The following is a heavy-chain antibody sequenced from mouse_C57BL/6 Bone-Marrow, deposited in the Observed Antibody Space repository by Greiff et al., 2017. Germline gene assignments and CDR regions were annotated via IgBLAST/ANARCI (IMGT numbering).Heavy chain of an antibody. D-gene: IGHD2-5*01. CDR2: IDPSDSYT. CDR3: ARPAYYSNYY. J-gene: IGHJ3*01. CDR1: GYTFTSYW. V-gene: IGHV1-69*01. Sequence: QVQLQQPGAELVMPGASVKLSCKASGYTFTSYWMHWVKQRPGQGLVWIGEIDPSDSYTNYNQKFKGKSTLTVDKSSSTAYMQLSSLTSEDSAVYYCARPAYYSNYYWGQGTLVTVSA.